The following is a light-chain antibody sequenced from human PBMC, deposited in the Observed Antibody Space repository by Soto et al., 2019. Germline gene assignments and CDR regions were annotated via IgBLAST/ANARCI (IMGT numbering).Light chain of an antibody. CDR3: SSYAASNNFYFV. CDR1: SSDVGGYNY. V-gene: IGLV2-8*01. CDR2: EVT. Sequence: QSALTQPPSASGSPGQSVTISCTGTSSDVGGYNYVSWYQQYTGRAPKLMIYEVTKRPSGVPDRFSGSKSGNTASLTVSGRQAEDEADYYCSSYAASNNFYFVFGGGTKVTVL. J-gene: IGLJ3*02.